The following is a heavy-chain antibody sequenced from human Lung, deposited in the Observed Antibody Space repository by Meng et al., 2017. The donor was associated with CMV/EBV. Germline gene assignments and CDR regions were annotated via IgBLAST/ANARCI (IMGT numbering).Heavy chain of an antibody. V-gene: IGHV3-74*01. J-gene: IGHJ3*01. D-gene: IGHD3-3*01. CDR1: GFTFSSYW. CDR2: IDSEGRTT. Sequence: GGSLRLXCAASGFTFSSYWMHWVRQASGKGPVWVSRIDSEGRTTSYADSVKGRFTISRDNAKNTLYLQMNSLRPEDTALYYCAREGTGYDFWRGYRNDALNLWGQGXMVTVSS. CDR3: AREGTGYDFWRGYRNDALNL.